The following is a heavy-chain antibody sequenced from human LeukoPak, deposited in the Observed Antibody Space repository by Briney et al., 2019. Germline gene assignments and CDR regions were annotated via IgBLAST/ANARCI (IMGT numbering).Heavy chain of an antibody. V-gene: IGHV4-34*01. J-gene: IGHJ6*02. D-gene: IGHD2-15*01. CDR1: GGSFSGYY. Sequence: SETLSLTCAVYGGSFSGYYWSWIRQPPGKGLEWIEEINHSGSTNYNPSLKSRVTISVDTSKNQFSLKLSSVSAADTAVYYCARGQYCSGGSCYYYYYGMDVWGQGTTVTVSS. CDR3: ARGQYCSGGSCYYYYYGMDV. CDR2: INHSGST.